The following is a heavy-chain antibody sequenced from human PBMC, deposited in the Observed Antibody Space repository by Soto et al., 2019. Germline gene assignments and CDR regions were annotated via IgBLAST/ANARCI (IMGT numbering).Heavy chain of an antibody. J-gene: IGHJ4*02. CDR3: AKLVYSSFKVYFDY. V-gene: IGHV3-23*01. CDR1: GFTFSSYA. CDR2: ISGSGGST. Sequence: GGSLRLSCAASGFTFSSYAMGWVRQAPGKGLEWVSAISGSGGSTYYADSVKGRFTISRDNSKNTLYLQMNSLRAEDTAVYYCAKLVYSSFKVYFDYWGQGTLVTVSS. D-gene: IGHD6-6*01.